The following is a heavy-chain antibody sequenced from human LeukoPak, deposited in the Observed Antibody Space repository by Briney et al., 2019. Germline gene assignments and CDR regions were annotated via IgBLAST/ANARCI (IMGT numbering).Heavy chain of an antibody. J-gene: IGHJ4*02. CDR2: INPNSGDT. V-gene: IGHV1-2*06. CDR1: GYTFTGYY. Sequence: ASVKVSCKASGYTFTGYYVHWVRQAPGQGLEWMGRINPNSGDTNYAQKFQGRVTMTRDTSISTAYIELSRLRSDDTAVYYCARDYCGGDCFPDYWGQGTLVTVSS. CDR3: ARDYCGGDCFPDY. D-gene: IGHD2-21*02.